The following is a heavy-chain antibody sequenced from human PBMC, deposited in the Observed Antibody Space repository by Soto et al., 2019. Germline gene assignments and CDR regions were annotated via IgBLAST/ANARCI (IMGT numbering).Heavy chain of an antibody. J-gene: IGHJ4*02. Sequence: QVQLVQSGAEVKKPGSSVKVSCRASGVTFTTYAFNWVRQAPGQGLEWVGGIVTVSGERKYAQNLQGRATITADESTRTVHMELINLRSEYTAVYYCAILPQSGTEFKFDQWGQGTLVNVAA. CDR1: GVTFTTYA. V-gene: IGHV1-69*01. CDR2: IVTVSGER. CDR3: AILPQSGTEFKFDQ. D-gene: IGHD6-25*01.